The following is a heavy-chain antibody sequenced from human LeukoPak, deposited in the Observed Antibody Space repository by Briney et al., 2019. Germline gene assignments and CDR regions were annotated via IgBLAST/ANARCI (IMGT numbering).Heavy chain of an antibody. V-gene: IGHV3-15*01. Sequence: GGSLRLSCAASGFSFSLAWMSGVRLPPGKGLEWVGRIKSKTDGETADYGAPVEGRFTISRDDSTNTLYLQMSSLRTEDTAVYYCTSDSLIRGGVDYWGQGTLVTVSS. J-gene: IGHJ4*02. CDR3: TSDSLIRGGVDY. D-gene: IGHD3-10*01. CDR2: IKSKTDGETA. CDR1: GFSFSLAW.